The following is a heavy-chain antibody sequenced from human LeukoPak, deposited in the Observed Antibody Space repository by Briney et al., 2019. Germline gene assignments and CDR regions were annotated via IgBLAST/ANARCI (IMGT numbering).Heavy chain of an antibody. J-gene: IGHJ4*02. CDR1: GGSISSSSYY. V-gene: IGHV4-39*01. D-gene: IGHD3-16*02. Sequence: SETLSLTCTVSGGSISSSSYYWGWIRQPPGKGLEWIGSIYYSGSTYYNPSLKSRVTTSVDTSKNQFSLKLSSVTAADTAVYYCARLTFGGVIVRTKYYFDYWGQGTLVTVSS. CDR2: IYYSGST. CDR3: ARLTFGGVIVRTKYYFDY.